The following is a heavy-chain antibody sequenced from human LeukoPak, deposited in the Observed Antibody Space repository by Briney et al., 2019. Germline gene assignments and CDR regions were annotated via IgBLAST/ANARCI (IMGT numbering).Heavy chain of an antibody. Sequence: GASVKVSCKASGYTFTSHAISWVRQAPGQGLEWMGWISTYTAIAKYPPKLQGRVTVTTDTSTSTAYMELRGLTSDDTAVYYCARDPPSAVAGPYWYFDLWGRGTLVTVSS. CDR3: ARDPPSAVAGPYWYFDL. D-gene: IGHD6-19*01. CDR2: ISTYTAIA. J-gene: IGHJ2*01. CDR1: GYTFTSHA. V-gene: IGHV1-18*01.